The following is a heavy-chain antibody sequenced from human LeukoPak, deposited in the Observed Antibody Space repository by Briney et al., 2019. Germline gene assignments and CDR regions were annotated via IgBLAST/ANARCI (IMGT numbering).Heavy chain of an antibody. V-gene: IGHV3-7*01. CDR1: PIRFLTYL. D-gene: IGHD5-24*01. J-gene: IGHJ6*03. Sequence: WGALRLSRVAPPIRFLTYLVRWVRPAPGKGPEWVANINEDGSEKHYVGSVRGRFTVSRDNADNSLRLQMNSLRPEDMAVYYCARGETMDVWGKGTTVTVSS. CDR2: INEDGSEK. CDR3: ARGETMDV.